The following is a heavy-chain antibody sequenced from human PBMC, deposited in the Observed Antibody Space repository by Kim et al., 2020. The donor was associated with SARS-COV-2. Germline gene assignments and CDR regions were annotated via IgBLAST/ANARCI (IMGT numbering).Heavy chain of an antibody. CDR2: IYYSGST. CDR3: ARDLYSGYDFSY. D-gene: IGHD5-12*01. Sequence: SETLSLTCTVSGGSISSSSYYWGWIRQPPGKGLEWFGSIYYSGSTYYNPSLKSRVTISVDTSKNQFSLKLSSVTAADTAVYYCARDLYSGYDFSYWGQGT. CDR1: GGSISSSSYY. J-gene: IGHJ4*02. V-gene: IGHV4-39*07.